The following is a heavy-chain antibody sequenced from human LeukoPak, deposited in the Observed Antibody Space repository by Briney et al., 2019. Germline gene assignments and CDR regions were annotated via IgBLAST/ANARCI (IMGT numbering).Heavy chain of an antibody. Sequence: GGSLRLSCAASGFTFSSYAMSWVRQAPGKGLEWVAVISYDGSNKYYADSVKGRFTISRDNSKNTLYLQMNSLRAEDTAVYYCARDPGKTWIQLWLHGYYFDYWGQGTLVTVSS. CDR1: GFTFSSYA. V-gene: IGHV3-30-3*01. CDR3: ARDPGKTWIQLWLHGYYFDY. CDR2: ISYDGSNK. D-gene: IGHD5-18*01. J-gene: IGHJ4*02.